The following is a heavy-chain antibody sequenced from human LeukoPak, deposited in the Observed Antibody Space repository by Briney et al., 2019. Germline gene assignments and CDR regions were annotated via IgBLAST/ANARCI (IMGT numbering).Heavy chain of an antibody. J-gene: IGHJ4*02. CDR2: ISAYNGNT. Sequence: EASVKVSCKASGYTFTSYGISWVRQAPGQGLEWMGWISAYNGNTNYAQKLQGRVTMTTDTSTSTAYMELRSLRSDDTAVYYCARGAKGAAAAIMLEWGQGTLSPSPQ. D-gene: IGHD2-2*02. V-gene: IGHV1-18*01. CDR1: GYTFTSYG. CDR3: ARGAKGAAAAIMLE.